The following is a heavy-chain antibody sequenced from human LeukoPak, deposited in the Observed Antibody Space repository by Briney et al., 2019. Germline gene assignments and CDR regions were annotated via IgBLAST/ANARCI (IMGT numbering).Heavy chain of an antibody. J-gene: IGHJ3*02. V-gene: IGHV3-23*01. D-gene: IGHD6-6*01. Sequence: GRSLRLSCAASGFTFSSYAMSWVRQAPGKGLEWVSAISGSGGSTYYADSVRGRFTISRDNSKNTLYLQMNSLRAEDTAVYYCARGEYSSFLGAFDIWGQGTMVTVSS. CDR3: ARGEYSSFLGAFDI. CDR2: ISGSGGST. CDR1: GFTFSSYA.